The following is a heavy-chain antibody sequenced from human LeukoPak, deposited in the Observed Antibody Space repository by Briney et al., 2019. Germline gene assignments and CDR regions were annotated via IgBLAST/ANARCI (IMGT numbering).Heavy chain of an antibody. D-gene: IGHD3-10*01. J-gene: IGHJ4*02. CDR3: ASSRDYYGSGNPGYFDY. CDR2: IYYSGST. CDR1: GGSISSGDYY. Sequence: SQTLSLTCTVSGGSISSGDYYWSWIRQPPGKGLEWIGYIYYSGSTNYNPSLKSRVTISVDTSKNQFSLKLSSVTAADTAVYYCASSRDYYGSGNPGYFDYWGQGTLVTVSS. V-gene: IGHV4-61*08.